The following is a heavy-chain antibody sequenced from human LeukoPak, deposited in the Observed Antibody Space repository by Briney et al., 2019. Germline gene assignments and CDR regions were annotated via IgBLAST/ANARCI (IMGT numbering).Heavy chain of an antibody. CDR1: GGSISSSSYY. CDR2: IYYSGST. D-gene: IGHD2-2*03. CDR3: ARPLDIVVVPAPFDAFDI. J-gene: IGHJ3*02. Sequence: PSETLSLTCTVSGGSISSSSYYWGWIRQPPGKGLEWIGSIYYSGSTYYNPSLKSLVTISVDTSKNQFSLKLSSVTAADTAVYYCARPLDIVVVPAPFDAFDIWGQGTMVTVSS. V-gene: IGHV4-39*01.